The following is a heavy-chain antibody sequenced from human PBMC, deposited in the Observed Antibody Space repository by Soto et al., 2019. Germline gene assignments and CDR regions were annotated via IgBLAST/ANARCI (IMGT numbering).Heavy chain of an antibody. CDR2: TYYRSKWYN. D-gene: IGHD2-15*01. V-gene: IGHV6-1*01. CDR1: GDSVSSNSAA. CDR3: ARADRYCSGGSCYSYWFDP. Sequence: SQTLSLTCAISGDSVSSNSAAWNWIRQSQSRGLEWLGRTYYRSKWYNDYAVLVKSRITINPDTSKNQFSLQLNSVTPEDTAVYYCARADRYCSGGSCYSYWFDPWGQGTLVTVSS. J-gene: IGHJ5*02.